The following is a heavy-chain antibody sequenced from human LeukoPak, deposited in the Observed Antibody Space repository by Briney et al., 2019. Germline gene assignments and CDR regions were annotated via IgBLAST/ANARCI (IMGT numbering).Heavy chain of an antibody. Sequence: GESLKISCKGSGYSFTSYWIGWVRQMPGKGLEWMGIIYPGDSDTRYSPSFQGQVTISADKSISTAYLQWSSLKASDTAMYYCARRNYYDILTGYYPRYYFDYWGQGTLVTVSS. CDR1: GYSFTSYW. CDR2: IYPGDSDT. D-gene: IGHD3-9*01. J-gene: IGHJ4*02. CDR3: ARRNYYDILTGYYPRYYFDY. V-gene: IGHV5-51*01.